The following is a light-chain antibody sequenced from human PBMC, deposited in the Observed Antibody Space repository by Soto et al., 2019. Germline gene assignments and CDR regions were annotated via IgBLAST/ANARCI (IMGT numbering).Light chain of an antibody. CDR1: QSVSSY. CDR3: QQRSNWLSWT. CDR2: DAS. J-gene: IGKJ1*01. Sequence: EIVLTQSPATLSLSPGERATLSCRASQSVSSYLAWYQQKPGQAPRLLIYDASNRATGIPARFSGSGSGTDFTLTFSSLEPEDFAVYYCQQRSNWLSWTFGQGTKVEIK. V-gene: IGKV3-11*01.